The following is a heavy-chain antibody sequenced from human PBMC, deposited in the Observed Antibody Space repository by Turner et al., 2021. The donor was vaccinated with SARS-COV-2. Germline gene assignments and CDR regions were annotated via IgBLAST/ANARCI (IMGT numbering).Heavy chain of an antibody. V-gene: IGHV4-39*01. CDR3: ARQAAGQGLDY. CDR1: GGSSSSSSYF. D-gene: IGHD3-10*01. Sequence: QLQLQESGPGLVKPSETLSLTCTVSGGSSSSSSYFWGWIRQPPTKELEWIGSIYSSGTTYSNPSLKGRVSLSIDPAKNQFTMKLTSVTAADTALYVCARQAAGQGLDYWGRGILVTVSS. J-gene: IGHJ4*02. CDR2: IYSSGTT.